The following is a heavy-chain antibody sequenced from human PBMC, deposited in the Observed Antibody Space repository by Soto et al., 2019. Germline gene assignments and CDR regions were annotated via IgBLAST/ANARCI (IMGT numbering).Heavy chain of an antibody. V-gene: IGHV4-34*01. CDR3: ARGPIITIFGVALDY. CDR2: INHSGST. Sequence: SETLSLTCAVYGGSFSGYYWSWIRQPPGKGLEWIGEINHSGSTNYNPSLKSRVTVSVDTSKNQFSLKLSSVTAADTAVYYCARGPIITIFGVALDYWGQGTLVTVSS. J-gene: IGHJ4*02. D-gene: IGHD3-3*01. CDR1: GGSFSGYY.